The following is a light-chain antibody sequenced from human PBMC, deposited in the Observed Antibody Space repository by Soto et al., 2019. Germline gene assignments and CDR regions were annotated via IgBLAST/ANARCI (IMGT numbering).Light chain of an antibody. Sequence: QLVLTQPASVSGSPGQSIAISCTGTSSDVGSYNSVSWYQQHPGKAPKLMIYEGSKRPSGVSDRFSGSKSGNTASLTTSGLQAEDEADYYCCSYAGNPYVFGTGTKLTVL. V-gene: IGLV2-23*01. CDR1: SSDVGSYNS. CDR2: EGS. J-gene: IGLJ1*01. CDR3: CSYAGNPYV.